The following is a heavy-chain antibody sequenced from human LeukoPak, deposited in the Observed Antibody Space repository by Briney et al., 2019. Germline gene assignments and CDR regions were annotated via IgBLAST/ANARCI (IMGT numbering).Heavy chain of an antibody. J-gene: IGHJ4*02. CDR2: ISAYNGNT. CDR3: ARAPAWATVTSLPGFDY. V-gene: IGHV1-18*01. D-gene: IGHD4-11*01. Sequence: ASVKVSCKSSGYTFTSYGISWVRQAPGQGLEWMGWISAYNGNTNNAQKVQGRVTMTTDTSTSTAYMELRSLRSDDTVVYYCARAPAWATVTSLPGFDYWGQGTLVTVSS. CDR1: GYTFTSYG.